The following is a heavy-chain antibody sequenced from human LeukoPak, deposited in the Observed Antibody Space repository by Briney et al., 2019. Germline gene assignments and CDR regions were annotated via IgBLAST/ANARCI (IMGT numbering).Heavy chain of an antibody. D-gene: IGHD5-18*01. J-gene: IGHJ6*02. CDR2: ISYDGSNK. CDR3: AKEHTAGEGSYYGMDA. V-gene: IGHV3-30-3*01. CDR1: GFTFSSYA. Sequence: PGGSLRLSCAASGFTFSSYAMHWVRQAPGKGLEWVAVISYDGSNKYYADSVKGRFTISRDNSKNTLYLQMNSLRAEDTAVYYCAKEHTAGEGSYYGMDAWGQGTTVTVSS.